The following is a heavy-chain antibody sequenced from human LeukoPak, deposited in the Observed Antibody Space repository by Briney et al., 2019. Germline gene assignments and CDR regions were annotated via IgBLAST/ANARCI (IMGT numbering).Heavy chain of an antibody. CDR3: AEGRRWSPRGNWLDP. CDR2: ISSSGSST. V-gene: IGHV3-23*01. Sequence: HPGGSLRLSCVASGITFSTYAMSWVRQAPGKGLEWVSVISSSGSSTYYADSVKGRFTISRDNSKNTLYLQMNSLRAEDTAVYYCAEGRRWSPRGNWLDPWGQGTLVTVSS. J-gene: IGHJ5*02. CDR1: GITFSTYA. D-gene: IGHD2-15*01.